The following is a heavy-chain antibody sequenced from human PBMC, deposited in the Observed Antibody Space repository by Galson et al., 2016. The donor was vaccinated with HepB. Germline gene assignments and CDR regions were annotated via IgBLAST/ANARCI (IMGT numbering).Heavy chain of an antibody. J-gene: IGHJ4*02. CDR2: INPNSGGT. D-gene: IGHD2-21*02. Sequence: SVKVSCKASGYTFIDHYVHWVRQAPGQGLEWMGWINPNSGGTNYAQKFQGRVTMNGDTSVSTAYIELSRLKSGETAVYYCASNHCDVDSGHLPYFDYWGQGSLVTVPS. CDR1: GYTFIDHY. CDR3: ASNHCDVDSGHLPYFDY. V-gene: IGHV1-2*02.